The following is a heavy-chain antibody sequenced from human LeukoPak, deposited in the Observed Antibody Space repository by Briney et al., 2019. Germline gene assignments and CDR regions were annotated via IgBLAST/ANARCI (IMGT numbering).Heavy chain of an antibody. CDR2: IINSGATT. CDR3: AKGIHGDYGGLDY. J-gene: IGHJ4*02. Sequence: GGSLRLSCAASGFTFSSYAMTWVRQAPGKGLEWVSTIINSGATTYYADSAKGRFTISRDNSKNTLDLQMNSLRAEDTAAYYCAKGIHGDYGGLDYWGQGTLVTVSS. CDR1: GFTFSSYA. V-gene: IGHV3-23*01. D-gene: IGHD4-17*01.